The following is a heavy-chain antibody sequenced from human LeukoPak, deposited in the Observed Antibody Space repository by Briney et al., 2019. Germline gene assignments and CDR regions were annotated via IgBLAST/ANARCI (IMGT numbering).Heavy chain of an antibody. V-gene: IGHV3-66*01. D-gene: IGHD2-2*02. J-gene: IGHJ4*02. CDR1: GFTVSSNY. Sequence: GGSLRLSCAASGFTVSSNYMSWVRQAPGKGLEWVSVIYSGGSTYYADSVKGRFTISRDNSKNTLYLQMNSLRAEDTAVYYCAIQDLIDVDYCSSTSCYTLDYWGQGTLVTVSS. CDR2: IYSGGST. CDR3: AIQDLIDVDYCSSTSCYTLDY.